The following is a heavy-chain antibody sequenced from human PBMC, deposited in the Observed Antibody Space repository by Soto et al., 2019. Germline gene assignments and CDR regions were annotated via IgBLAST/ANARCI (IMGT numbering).Heavy chain of an antibody. CDR3: ARDRVEYGDYSVYYYYGMDV. CDR2: IYYSGST. CDR1: GGSISSYY. J-gene: IGHJ6*02. Sequence: SETLSLTCTVSGGSISSYYWSWIRQPPGKGLEWIGYIYYSGSTNYNPSLKSRVTISVDTSKNQFSLKLSSVTAADTAVYYCARDRVEYGDYSVYYYYGMDVWGQGTTVTVSS. D-gene: IGHD4-17*01. V-gene: IGHV4-59*12.